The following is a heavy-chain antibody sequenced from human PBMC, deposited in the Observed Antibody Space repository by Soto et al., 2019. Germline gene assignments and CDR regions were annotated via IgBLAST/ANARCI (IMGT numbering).Heavy chain of an antibody. J-gene: IGHJ5*02. Sequence: QLQLQESGSGLVKPSQTLSLTCTVSGGSINSGDYSWTWIRQPPGKGLEWIGYIYHTGTTYYNMSLKSRFTISLDWSKNQFSLKLSSVTAADTAVYYCARGINYYDSSGDSWFDPWGQGTLVTVSS. V-gene: IGHV4-30-2*01. CDR1: GGSINSGDYS. CDR3: ARGINYYDSSGDSWFDP. D-gene: IGHD3-22*01. CDR2: IYHTGTT.